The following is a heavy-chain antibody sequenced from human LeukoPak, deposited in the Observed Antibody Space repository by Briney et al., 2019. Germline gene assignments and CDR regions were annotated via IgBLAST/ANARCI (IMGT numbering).Heavy chain of an antibody. V-gene: IGHV3-30*04. CDR1: GFTFSSYA. CDR2: ISYDGSNK. J-gene: IGHJ4*02. D-gene: IGHD5-24*01. CDR3: ARDKRWLQLLDY. Sequence: GGSLRLSCAASGFTFSSYAMHWVRQAPGKGLEGVAFISYDGSNKYYADSVKGRFTISRDNSKNTLYLQMNSLRAEDTAVYYCARDKRWLQLLDYWGQGTLVTVSS.